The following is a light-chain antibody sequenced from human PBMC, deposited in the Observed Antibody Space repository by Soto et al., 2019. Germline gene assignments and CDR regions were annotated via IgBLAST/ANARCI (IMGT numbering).Light chain of an antibody. CDR2: GAS. CDR1: QSVSSSY. J-gene: IGKJ1*01. V-gene: IGKV3-20*01. CDR3: QQYNNWPPT. Sequence: EIVLMQSPGTLSLSPAERATLFCRASQSVSSSYLAWYQQKPGQAPRLLIYGASSRATGIPDRFSGSGSGTEFTLTISSLQSEEFAVYYCQQYNNWPPTFGQGTKVDI.